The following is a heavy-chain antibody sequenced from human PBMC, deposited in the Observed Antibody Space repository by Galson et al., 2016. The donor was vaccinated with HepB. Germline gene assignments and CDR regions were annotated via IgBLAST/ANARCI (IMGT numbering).Heavy chain of an antibody. D-gene: IGHD1-14*01. Sequence: SLRLSCAASGFTFSSFWMSWVRQAPGKGLELVANIKLDGREKYYVDSVKGRFTISRDNAKNSVYLQMNRLRAEDTAVYYCARFWHTTKKFDPWGQGTLVTASS. CDR1: GFTFSSFW. CDR3: ARFWHTTKKFDP. CDR2: IKLDGREK. V-gene: IGHV3-7*01. J-gene: IGHJ5*02.